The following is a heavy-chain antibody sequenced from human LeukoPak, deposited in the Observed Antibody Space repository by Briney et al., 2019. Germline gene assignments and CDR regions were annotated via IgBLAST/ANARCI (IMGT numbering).Heavy chain of an antibody. CDR2: IYPGDSDT. V-gene: IGHV5-51*01. D-gene: IGHD6-13*01. J-gene: IGHJ5*02. CDR3: ARLINPIAAAKRGKGWFDP. CDR1: GYSFTSYW. Sequence: GESLKISCKGSGYSFTSYWIGWVRQMPGKGLEWMGIIYPGDSDTRYSPSFQGQVTISADKSISTAYLQWSSLKASDTAMYYCARLINPIAAAKRGKGWFDPWGQGTLVTVTS.